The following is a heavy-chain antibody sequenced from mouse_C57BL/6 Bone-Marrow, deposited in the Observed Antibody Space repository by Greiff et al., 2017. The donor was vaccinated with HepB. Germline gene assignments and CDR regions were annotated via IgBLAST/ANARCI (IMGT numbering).Heavy chain of an antibody. CDR3: ARFPIYYYGSSYGDY. J-gene: IGHJ4*01. CDR1: GYAFSSSW. V-gene: IGHV1-82*01. CDR2: IYPGDGDT. Sequence: VQLVESGPELVKPGASVKISCKASGYAFSSSWMNWVKQRPGKGLEWIGRIYPGDGDTNYNGKFKGKATLTAAKSSSTAYMQLSSLTSEDSAVYFCARFPIYYYGSSYGDYWGQGTSVTVSS. D-gene: IGHD1-1*01.